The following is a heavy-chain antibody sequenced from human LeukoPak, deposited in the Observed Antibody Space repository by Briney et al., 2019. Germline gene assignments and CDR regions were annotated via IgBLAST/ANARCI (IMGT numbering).Heavy chain of an antibody. CDR3: ARAQRIMMTHAFDL. V-gene: IGHV3-53*01. J-gene: IGHJ3*01. CDR1: GFTVSVNY. Sequence: GGSLRLSCAASGFTVSVNYMSWVRQAPGKGLEGVSVIYSGGGTYYADSVKGRFTISRDSSKNTLYLQMNSLRAEDTAVYHCARAQRIMMTHAFDLWGRGTMVTVSS. D-gene: IGHD2-15*01. CDR2: IYSGGGT.